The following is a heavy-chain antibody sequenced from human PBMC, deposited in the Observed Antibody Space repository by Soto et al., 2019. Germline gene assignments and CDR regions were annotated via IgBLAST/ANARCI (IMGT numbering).Heavy chain of an antibody. CDR1: SDSITNYY. D-gene: IGHD2-15*01. Sequence: QVQLQESGPGLVKPSETLSLTCTVSSDSITNYYWTWIRQSPGKGLEWIGYVHDSGRSNYNPSLKXXVXIXXDTSKKQFSLKVNSVTAADTAVYYCARVGGTRGWYWGQGTLVTVSS. CDR2: VHDSGRS. V-gene: IGHV4-59*01. J-gene: IGHJ4*02. CDR3: ARVGGTRGWY.